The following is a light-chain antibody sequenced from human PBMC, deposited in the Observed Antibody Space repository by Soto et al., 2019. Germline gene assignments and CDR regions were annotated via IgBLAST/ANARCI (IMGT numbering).Light chain of an antibody. CDR2: GVS. Sequence: QSALTQPASVSGSPGQSITISCTGTSSDVGGSNHVSWYQQHPGKAPKLMIYGVSNRPSGISNRVSGSKSGNTASLTISGLQAEDEADYYCSSYTSTTLVFGGGTKVTVL. J-gene: IGLJ2*01. CDR1: SSDVGGSNH. CDR3: SSYTSTTLV. V-gene: IGLV2-14*01.